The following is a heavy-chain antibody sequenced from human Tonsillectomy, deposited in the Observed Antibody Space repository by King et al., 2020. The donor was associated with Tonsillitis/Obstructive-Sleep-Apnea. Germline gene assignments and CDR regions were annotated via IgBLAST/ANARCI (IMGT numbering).Heavy chain of an antibody. J-gene: IGHJ4*02. CDR1: RYSFTSYW. D-gene: IGHD1-26*01. CDR3: ARRHKVRGTYLLDY. CDR2: IYPGDSDN. V-gene: IGHV5-51*03. Sequence: VQLVESGAEVKKPGESLKISCKGSRYSFTSYWIGWVRQMPGKGLEWMGIIYPGDSDNTYSPSFQGQVTISADKSISTAYLQWSSLKASDTAMYYCARRHKVRGTYLLDYWGQGTLVTVSS.